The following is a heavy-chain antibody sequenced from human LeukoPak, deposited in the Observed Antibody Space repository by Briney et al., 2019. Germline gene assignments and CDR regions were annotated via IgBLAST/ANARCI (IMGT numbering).Heavy chain of an antibody. D-gene: IGHD3/OR15-3a*01. CDR3: ARDVVGPNRWVYGMDV. V-gene: IGHV3-53*01. CDR2: IYSGGST. J-gene: IGHJ6*02. CDR1: GFTVSSNY. Sequence: GGSLRLSCAASGFTVSSNYMTWVRQAPGKGLEWVSVIYSGGSTHYADSVKGRFTISRDNSKNTLYLQINSLRAEDTAVYYCARDVVGPNRWVYGMDVWGPGTTVTVSS.